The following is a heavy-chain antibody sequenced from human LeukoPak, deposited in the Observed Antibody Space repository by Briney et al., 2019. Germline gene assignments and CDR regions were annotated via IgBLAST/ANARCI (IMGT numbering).Heavy chain of an antibody. CDR2: ISGSGGST. D-gene: IGHD3-22*01. CDR3: AKDLSGYYSDDAFDI. V-gene: IGHV3-23*01. J-gene: IGHJ3*02. Sequence: GGSLRLSCAASGFTVSSTYMSWVRQAPGKGLEWVSAISGSGGSTYYADSVKGRFTISRDNSKNTLYLQMNSLRAEDTAVYYCAKDLSGYYSDDAFDIWGQGTMVTVSS. CDR1: GFTVSSTY.